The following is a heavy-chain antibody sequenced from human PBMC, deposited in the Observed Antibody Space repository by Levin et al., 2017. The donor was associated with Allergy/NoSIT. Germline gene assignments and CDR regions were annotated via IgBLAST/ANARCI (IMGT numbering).Heavy chain of an antibody. D-gene: IGHD1-26*01. J-gene: IGHJ6*02. V-gene: IGHV1-69*13. CDR3: AREGGAVREAYYYYGMDV. CDR2: IIPIFGTA. Sequence: ASVKVSCKASGGTFSSYAISWVRQAPGQGLEWMGGIIPIFGTANYAQKFQGRVTITADESTSTAYMELSSLRSEDTAVYYCAREGGAVREAYYYYGMDVWGQGTTVTVSS. CDR1: GGTFSSYA.